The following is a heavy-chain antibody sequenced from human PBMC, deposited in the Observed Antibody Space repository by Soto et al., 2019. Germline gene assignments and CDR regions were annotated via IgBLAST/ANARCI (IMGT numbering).Heavy chain of an antibody. D-gene: IGHD2-2*01. CDR1: GFTFSSYA. CDR2: ISGSGGST. V-gene: IGHV3-23*01. Sequence: GGSLRLSCAASGFTFSSYAMSWVRQAPGKGLEWVSAISGSGGSTYYADSVKGRFTISRDNSKNTLYLQMNSLRAEDTAVYYCAKDHRDIVVVPAAMIDWFDPRGQGTLVTVSS. CDR3: AKDHRDIVVVPAAMIDWFDP. J-gene: IGHJ5*02.